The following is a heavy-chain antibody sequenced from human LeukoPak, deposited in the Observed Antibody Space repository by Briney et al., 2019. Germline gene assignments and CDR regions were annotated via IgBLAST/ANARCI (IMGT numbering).Heavy chain of an antibody. CDR1: GFTVSDYH. Sequence: GGSLRLSCAASGFTVSDYHMSWVRQVPGRGLEWISYITSSGRSTNHADSVKGRFTISRDNAKNSVVLQMSSLTVEDTAVYYCTRERRGSYYAFEYWGQGALVTVSS. CDR3: TRERRGSYYAFEY. D-gene: IGHD3-16*01. J-gene: IGHJ4*02. CDR2: ITSSGRST. V-gene: IGHV3-11*01.